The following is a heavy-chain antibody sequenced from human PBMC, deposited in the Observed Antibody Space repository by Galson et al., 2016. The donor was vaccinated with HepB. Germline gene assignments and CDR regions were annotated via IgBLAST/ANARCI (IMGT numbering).Heavy chain of an antibody. J-gene: IGHJ5*02. D-gene: IGHD3-9*01. CDR1: G. CDR3: ARVREAYYDIMTEHNWFAP. V-gene: IGHV1-3*01. Sequence: GIHWLRQAPGQRLEWMGWISAANDYTKFSQKFQGRLSITRDTPATTVYMELTSLRPEDTAVYYCARVREAYYDIMTEHNWFAPWGQGTRVSVSS. CDR2: ISAANDYT.